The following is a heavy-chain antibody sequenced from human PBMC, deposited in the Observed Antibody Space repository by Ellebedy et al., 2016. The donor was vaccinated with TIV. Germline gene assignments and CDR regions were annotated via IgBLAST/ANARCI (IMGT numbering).Heavy chain of an antibody. J-gene: IGHJ3*02. D-gene: IGHD3-9*01. V-gene: IGHV4-59*08. CDR2: IYYTGST. Sequence: MPSETLSLTCTVSGGSISSYCWSWIRQPPGKGLEWIGYIYYTGSTNYNPSLKSRVTISVDTSKNQFSLKLSSVTAADTAVYYCARQGKEIRYFDWLYDIWGQGTMVTVSS. CDR3: ARQGKEIRYFDWLYDI. CDR1: GGSISSYC.